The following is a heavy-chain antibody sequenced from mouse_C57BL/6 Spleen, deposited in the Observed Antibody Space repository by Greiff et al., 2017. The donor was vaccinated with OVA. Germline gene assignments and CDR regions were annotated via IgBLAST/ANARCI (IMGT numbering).Heavy chain of an antibody. D-gene: IGHD1-1*01. CDR3: ARTYYYGSRGNWYFDV. J-gene: IGHJ1*03. Sequence: VQLQQSGAELVKPGASVKLSCKASGYTFTSYWMQWVKQRPGQGLEWIGEIDPSDSYTNYNQKFKGKATLTVDTSSSTAYMQLSSLTSDDSAVYYCARTYYYGSRGNWYFDVWGTGTTVTVSS. V-gene: IGHV1-50*01. CDR1: GYTFTSYW. CDR2: IDPSDSYT.